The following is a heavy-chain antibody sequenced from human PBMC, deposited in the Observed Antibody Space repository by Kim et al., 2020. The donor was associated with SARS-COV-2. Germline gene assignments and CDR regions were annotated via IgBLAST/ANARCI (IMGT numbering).Heavy chain of an antibody. CDR1: GGSFSGYY. V-gene: IGHV4-34*01. CDR2: INHSGST. CDR3: ARGILVSGYSNSRGWNY. J-gene: IGHJ4*02. Sequence: SETLSLTCAVYGGSFSGYYWGWIRQPPGKGLEWIGEINHSGSTNYSTSLKSRVTISVDTSKNQFSLKLSSVTAADTAVYYCARGILVSGYSNSRGWNYWGQGTLVTVSS. D-gene: IGHD6-13*01.